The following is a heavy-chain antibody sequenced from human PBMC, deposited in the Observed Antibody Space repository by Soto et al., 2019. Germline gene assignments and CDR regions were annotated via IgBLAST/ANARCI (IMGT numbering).Heavy chain of an antibody. CDR3: ARQSGSYGLYFYGLDV. CDR1: GGSISSSSFY. D-gene: IGHD1-26*01. V-gene: IGHV4-39*01. CDR2: INYGGST. Sequence: PSETLSLTXTVSGGSISSSSFYWGWIRQPPGKGLQWIGAINYGGSTYYNPSLKSRVTISVDTSKSQFSLDLSSVTAADTALYFCARQSGSYGLYFYGLDVWGQGTTVTVSS. J-gene: IGHJ6*02.